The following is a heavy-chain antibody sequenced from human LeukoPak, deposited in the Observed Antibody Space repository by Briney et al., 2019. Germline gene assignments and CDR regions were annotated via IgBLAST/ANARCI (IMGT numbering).Heavy chain of an antibody. CDR2: IYYSGST. CDR1: GGSLSRGGCY. Sequence: SETLSLTCTVSGGSLSRGGCYWLWLRQHPGTGLEGLGYIYYSGSTYYNPSLKSRVTISVDTSKNQFSLKLSSVTAADTAVYYCAREASSCGYDAFDIWGQGTMVTVSS. V-gene: IGHV4-31*03. J-gene: IGHJ3*02. D-gene: IGHD5-12*01. CDR3: AREASSCGYDAFDI.